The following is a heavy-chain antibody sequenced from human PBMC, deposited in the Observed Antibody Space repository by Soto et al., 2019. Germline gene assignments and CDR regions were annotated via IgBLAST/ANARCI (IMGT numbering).Heavy chain of an antibody. CDR1: GFSLNTSGEG. J-gene: IGHJ5*02. V-gene: IGHV2-5*02. Sequence: QITLKESGPTLVKPTQTLTLTCTFSGFSLNTSGEGVGWIRQPPGKALEWLALIYWADDTRYSPSLKSRLTITKDTSENRVVLTMTNMDPVDTATYFCARNPYGSGRYHWFDPWGQGTLVTVSS. D-gene: IGHD3-10*01. CDR3: ARNPYGSGRYHWFDP. CDR2: IYWADDT.